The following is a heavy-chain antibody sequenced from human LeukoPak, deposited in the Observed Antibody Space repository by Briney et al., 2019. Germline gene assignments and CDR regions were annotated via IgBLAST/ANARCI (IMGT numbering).Heavy chain of an antibody. CDR2: ITTSSSSI. V-gene: IGHV3-48*01. J-gene: IGHJ4*02. Sequence: GGSLRLSCAASGFTFSSYNMNWVRQAPGKGLEWVSYITTSSSSIYYADSVKGRFTISRDNDKNSLYLQMNSLRVEDAAVYYCVREGYFVFDFWGQGALVTVSS. CDR3: VREGYFVFDF. D-gene: IGHD2-21*01. CDR1: GFTFSSYN.